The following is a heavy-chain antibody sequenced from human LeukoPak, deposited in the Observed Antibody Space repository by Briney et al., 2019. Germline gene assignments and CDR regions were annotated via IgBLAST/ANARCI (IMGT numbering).Heavy chain of an antibody. V-gene: IGHV4-38-2*01. Sequence: PSETLSLTCAVSGYSITSTYWWGWIRLTPGRGLEWIGSLHHSGSTSYSPSLKSRVTISVDTSKNQFSLRLSSVTAADTAVYCCARVGGDDSTGHYSVDYWGQGTLVTVSS. CDR2: LHHSGST. CDR1: GYSITSTYW. D-gene: IGHD3-22*01. J-gene: IGHJ4*02. CDR3: ARVGGDDSTGHYSVDY.